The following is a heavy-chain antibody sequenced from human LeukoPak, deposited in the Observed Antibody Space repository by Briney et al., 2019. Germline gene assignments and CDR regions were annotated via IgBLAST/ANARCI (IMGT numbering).Heavy chain of an antibody. CDR3: AKVTSGLYSPLDI. J-gene: IGHJ4*02. CDR2: ISSSGRTT. V-gene: IGHV3-48*02. Sequence: GGSLRLSCAASGFTFSSYAMSWVRQAPGKGLEWLSYISSSGRTTYYADSVKGRFTISRDNAKNSMYLQMNSLTDKDTAVYYCAKVTSGLYSPLDIWGQGTLVIVSS. CDR1: GFTFSSYA. D-gene: IGHD6-19*01.